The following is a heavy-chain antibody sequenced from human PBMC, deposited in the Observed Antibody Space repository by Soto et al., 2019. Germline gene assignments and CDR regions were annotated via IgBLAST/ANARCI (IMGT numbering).Heavy chain of an antibody. CDR3: ARGGVGVVVAATAYYYYYYGMDV. V-gene: IGHV1-3*01. CDR1: GYTFTSHA. CDR2: INAGNGNT. D-gene: IGHD2-15*01. Sequence: ASVKVSCKASGYTFTSHAMHWVRQAPGQRLEWMGWINAGNGNTKYSQKFQGRVTITRDTSASTAYMELSSLRSEDTAVYYCARGGVGVVVAATAYYYYYYGMDVWGQGTTVTVSS. J-gene: IGHJ6*02.